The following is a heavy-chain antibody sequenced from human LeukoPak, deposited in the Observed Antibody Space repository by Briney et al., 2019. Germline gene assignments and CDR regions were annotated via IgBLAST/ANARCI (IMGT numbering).Heavy chain of an antibody. V-gene: IGHV3-15*01. D-gene: IGHD3-22*01. CDR2: IKSKTDGGTT. J-gene: IGHJ3*02. CDR3: TTVDYYDSSGYWDAFDI. CDR1: GFTFSNAW. Sequence: PGRSLRLSCAASGFTFSNAWMSWVRQAPGKGLEWVGRIKSKTDGGTTDYAAPVKGRFTISRDDSKNTLYLQMNSLKTEDTAVYYCTTVDYYDSSGYWDAFDIWGQGTMVTVSS.